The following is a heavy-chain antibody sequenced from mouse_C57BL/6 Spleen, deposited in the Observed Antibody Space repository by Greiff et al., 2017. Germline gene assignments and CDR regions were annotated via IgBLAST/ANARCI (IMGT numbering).Heavy chain of an antibody. CDR3: VRRGDDCDSDAFDY. J-gene: IGHJ3*01. CDR1: GFSFNTYA. D-gene: IGHD2-13*01. Sequence: EVHLVESGGGLVQPKGSLKLSCAASGFSFNTYAMNWVRQAPGKGLEWVACIRSKSNTFSSYYADTVKVRFTISRDNSKSMLYLQMNNLRTEDTAMYYCVRRGDDCDSDAFDYWGQGTLVTVSA. CDR2: IRSKSNTFSS. V-gene: IGHV10-1*01.